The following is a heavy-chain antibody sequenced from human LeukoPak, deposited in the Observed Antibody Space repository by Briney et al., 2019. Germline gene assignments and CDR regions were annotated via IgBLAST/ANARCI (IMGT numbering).Heavy chain of an antibody. Sequence: GGSLRLSCAASGFTFSSYAMSWVRQAPGKGLEWVSAISGSGGSTYYADSVKGRFTISRDNAKNSLYLQMNSLRAEDTAVYYCARPTTAMVLYYWGQGTLVTVSS. J-gene: IGHJ4*02. D-gene: IGHD5-18*01. CDR2: ISGSGGST. V-gene: IGHV3-23*01. CDR1: GFTFSSYA. CDR3: ARPTTAMVLYY.